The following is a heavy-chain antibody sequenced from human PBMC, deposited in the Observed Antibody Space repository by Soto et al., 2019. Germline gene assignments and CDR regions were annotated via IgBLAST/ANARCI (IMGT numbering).Heavy chain of an antibody. CDR3: ARSNEWEPQGDFDY. CDR2: IKQDGSEK. CDR1: GFTFSSYW. D-gene: IGHD1-26*01. V-gene: IGHV3-7*03. J-gene: IGHJ4*02. Sequence: GGSLRLSCAASGFTFSSYWMSWVRQAPGKGLEWVANIKQDGSEKYYVDSVKGRFTISRDNAKNSLYLQMNSLRAEDTAVYYCARSNEWEPQGDFDYWGQGTLVTVSS.